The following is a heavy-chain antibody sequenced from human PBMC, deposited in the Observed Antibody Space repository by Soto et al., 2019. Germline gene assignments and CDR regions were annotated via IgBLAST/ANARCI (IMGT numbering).Heavy chain of an antibody. J-gene: IGHJ4*02. Sequence: QVQLVQSGAEVKKPGCSVKVSCKASGGTFSSYAISWVRQAPGQGLEWVGGIIHIFGTANYAQKFQGRVTITADESTSTAYMELIRLRSEYTAVYYCARDQTPAFGDDGPFDYWGQVTLVAVSS. CDR1: GGTFSSYA. CDR2: IIHIFGTA. V-gene: IGHV1-69*01. CDR3: ARDQTPAFGDDGPFDY. D-gene: IGHD4-17*01.